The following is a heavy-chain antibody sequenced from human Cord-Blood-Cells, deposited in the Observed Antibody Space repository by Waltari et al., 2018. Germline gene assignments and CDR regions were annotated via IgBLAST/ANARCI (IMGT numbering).Heavy chain of an antibody. CDR3: ASRHCSGGSCQPYYYYGMDV. J-gene: IGHJ6*02. CDR1: GYTFTSYD. V-gene: IGHV1-8*01. Sequence: QVQLVQSGAEVKKPGASVKVSCKASGYTFTSYDINWVRQATGQGLEWMGWRNPNSGNTGYAQKFQGRVTMTRNTSISTAYRELSSLRSEDTAVYYCASRHCSGGSCQPYYYYGMDVWGQGTTVTVSS. D-gene: IGHD2-15*01. CDR2: RNPNSGNT.